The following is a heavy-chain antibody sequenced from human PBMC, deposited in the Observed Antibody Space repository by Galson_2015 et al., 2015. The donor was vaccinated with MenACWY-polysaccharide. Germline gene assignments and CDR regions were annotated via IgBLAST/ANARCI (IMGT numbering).Heavy chain of an antibody. CDR3: AKDFGYSSSSFFYAFDI. CDR1: GFTFDDYA. CDR2: ISWNSGSI. V-gene: IGHV3-9*01. D-gene: IGHD6-6*01. Sequence: SLRLSCAASGFTFDDYAMHWVRHAPGRGLEWVSGISWNSGSIAYADSVKGRFTISRDNAKNTLYLQMNSLRAEDTALYYCAKDFGYSSSSFFYAFDIWGQGTMVTVSS. J-gene: IGHJ3*02.